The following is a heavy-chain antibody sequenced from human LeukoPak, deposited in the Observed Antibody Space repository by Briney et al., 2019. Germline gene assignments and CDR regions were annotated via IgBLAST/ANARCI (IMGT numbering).Heavy chain of an antibody. Sequence: SSETLSLTCTVSGGSISSGDYYWSWIRQPPGEGLEWIGYIYYSGSTYYNPSLKSRVTISVDTSKNQFSLKLSSVTAADTAVYYCARGDIVVVPAAMPAGNWFDPWGQGTLVTVSS. J-gene: IGHJ5*02. D-gene: IGHD2-2*01. CDR3: ARGDIVVVPAAMPAGNWFDP. CDR1: GGSISSGDYY. CDR2: IYYSGST. V-gene: IGHV4-30-4*01.